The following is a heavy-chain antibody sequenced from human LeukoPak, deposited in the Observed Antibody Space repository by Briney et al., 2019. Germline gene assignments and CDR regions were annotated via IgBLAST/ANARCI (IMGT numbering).Heavy chain of an antibody. CDR2: INPNSGGT. CDR1: GYTFTGYY. CDR3: ARDLKGDYGNWFDP. J-gene: IGHJ5*02. D-gene: IGHD4-17*01. Sequence: ASVKVSCKASGYTFTGYYMHWVRQAPGQGLEWMGWINPNSGGTNYAQKFQGRVTMTRDTSISTAYMELSRLRSDDTAVYYCARDLKGDYGNWFDPWGQGTLVTVSS. V-gene: IGHV1-2*02.